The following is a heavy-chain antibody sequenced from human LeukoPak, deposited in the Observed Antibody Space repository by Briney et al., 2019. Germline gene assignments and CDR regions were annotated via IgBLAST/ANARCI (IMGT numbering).Heavy chain of an antibody. CDR1: GFTFSSYS. Sequence: SGGSLRLSCAASGFTFSSYSMNWVRQAPGKGLEWVSSISSSSSYIYYADSVKGRFTISRDNAKNSLYLQMNSLRAEDTAVYYCARGSSSPALGLDYWGQGTLVTVSS. V-gene: IGHV3-21*01. CDR3: ARGSSSPALGLDY. J-gene: IGHJ4*02. CDR2: ISSSSSYI. D-gene: IGHD6-6*01.